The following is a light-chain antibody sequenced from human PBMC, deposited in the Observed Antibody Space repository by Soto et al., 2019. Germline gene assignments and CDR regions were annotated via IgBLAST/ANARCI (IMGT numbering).Light chain of an antibody. V-gene: IGKV3-20*01. CDR3: QQYGSSPYT. CDR2: GAS. CDR1: QSVSSSY. J-gene: IGKJ2*01. Sequence: EIVLTQSPGTLSLPPGERATLSCRASQSVSSSYLAWYQQKPGQAPRLIIYGASDRATGIPDRFSGSGSGTDFTLTISRLEPEDFAVYYCQQYGSSPYTFGQGTKLEIK.